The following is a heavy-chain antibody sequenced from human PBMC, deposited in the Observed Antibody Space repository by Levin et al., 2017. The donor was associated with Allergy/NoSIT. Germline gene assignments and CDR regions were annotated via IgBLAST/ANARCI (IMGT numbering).Heavy chain of an antibody. CDR1: GGSFSGYY. V-gene: IGHV4-34*01. D-gene: IGHD3-22*01. CDR3: ARYRRSGYYNYYYGMDV. J-gene: IGHJ6*02. Sequence: RASETLSLTCAVYGGSFSGYYWSWIRQPPGKGLEWIGEINHSGSTNYNPSLKSRVTISVDTSKNQFSLKLSSVTAADTAVYYCARYRRSGYYNYYYGMDVWGQGTTVTVSS. CDR2: INHSGST.